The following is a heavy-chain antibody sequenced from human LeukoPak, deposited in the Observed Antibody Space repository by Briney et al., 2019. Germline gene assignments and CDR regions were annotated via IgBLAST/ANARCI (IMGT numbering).Heavy chain of an antibody. CDR1: GGSFSGHY. J-gene: IGHJ6*03. Sequence: SETLSLTCAVYGGSFSGHYWSWIRQPPGKGLEWIGEINHSGSTNYNPSLKSRVTISVDTYKNQFSLELSSVTAADTAVYYCASSAPLYYYMDVWGKGTTVTVSS. CDR2: INHSGST. CDR3: ASSAPLYYYMDV. V-gene: IGHV4-34*01.